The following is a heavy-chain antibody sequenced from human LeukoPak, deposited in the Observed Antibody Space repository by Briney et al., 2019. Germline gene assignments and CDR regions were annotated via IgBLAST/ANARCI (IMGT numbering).Heavy chain of an antibody. CDR1: GFTFSAYS. J-gene: IGHJ4*02. D-gene: IGHD2-15*01. Sequence: GGSRRLSCATSGFTFSAYSMNWVRQAPGKGLEWVSFISSGSGHIYYADSLKGRFTISRDNAKNSLYLEMNSPRAEDTAIYYCARVFSGSDYWGKGTPVVVSS. CDR3: ARVFSGSDY. V-gene: IGHV3-21*01. CDR2: ISSGSGHI.